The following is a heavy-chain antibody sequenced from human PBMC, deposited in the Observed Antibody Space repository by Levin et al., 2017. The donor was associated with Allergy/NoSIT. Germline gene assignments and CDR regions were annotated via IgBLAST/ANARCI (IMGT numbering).Heavy chain of an antibody. J-gene: IGHJ6*03. V-gene: IGHV3-66*02. CDR3: ARMYYDILTGYNGDYYYPYMDV. CDR2: IYSGGSI. CDR1: RFTVSRNS. D-gene: IGHD3-9*01. Sequence: PGGSLRLSCAASRFTVSRNSMTWVRQAPGQGLEWVAIIYSGGSIYYADSVKGRFTISRDNSKNTLNLQMNSLRAEDTAVYYCARMYYDILTGYNGDYYYPYMDVWGRGTTVTVSS.